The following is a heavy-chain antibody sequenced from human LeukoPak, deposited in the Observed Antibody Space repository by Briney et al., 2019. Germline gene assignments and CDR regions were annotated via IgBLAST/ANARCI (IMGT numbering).Heavy chain of an antibody. D-gene: IGHD3-10*01. CDR3: ARRYYYNLGSFPFDF. V-gene: IGHV4-34*01. Sequence: SETLSLTCAVSGGPFSGYFWSWIRQSSGKGLEWIGEIHNSGTTNYNPSLNSRVTISEDTSKNQFYLNLSSVTAADTAVYYCARRYYYNLGSFPFDFWGQGTLVTVSP. J-gene: IGHJ4*02. CDR1: GGPFSGYF. CDR2: IHNSGTT.